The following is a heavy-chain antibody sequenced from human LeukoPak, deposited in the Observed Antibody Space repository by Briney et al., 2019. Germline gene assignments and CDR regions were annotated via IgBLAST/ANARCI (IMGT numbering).Heavy chain of an antibody. J-gene: IGHJ6*03. D-gene: IGHD6-19*01. Sequence: GGSLRLSCAASGFTFSSYAMHWVRQAPGKGLEWVAVISYDGSNKYYADSVKGRFTISRDNSKNTLYLQMNSLRAEDTAVYYCARSPVAGTSYYYYMDVWGKGTTVTISS. V-gene: IGHV3-30*04. CDR1: GFTFSSYA. CDR3: ARSPVAGTSYYYYMDV. CDR2: ISYDGSNK.